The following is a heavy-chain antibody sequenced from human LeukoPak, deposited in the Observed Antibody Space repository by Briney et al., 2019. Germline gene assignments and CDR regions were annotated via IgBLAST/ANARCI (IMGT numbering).Heavy chain of an antibody. CDR1: GGSISSSSYY. CDR3: ARDQDSVPYYFDY. CDR2: IYYSGST. J-gene: IGHJ4*02. Sequence: SETLSLTCTVSGGSISSSSYYWGWIRQPPGKGLEWIGSIYYSGSTYYNPSLKSRVTISVDTSKNQFSLKLSSVTAADTAVYYCARDQDSVPYYFDYWGQGTLVTVSS. V-gene: IGHV4-39*07. D-gene: IGHD2-2*01.